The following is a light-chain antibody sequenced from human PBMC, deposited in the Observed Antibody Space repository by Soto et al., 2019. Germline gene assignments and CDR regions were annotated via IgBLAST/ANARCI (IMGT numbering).Light chain of an antibody. CDR2: GAS. V-gene: IGKV3-15*01. CDR1: QSVSSN. CDR3: QQYTNWPPIT. J-gene: IGKJ5*01. Sequence: EIVMTQSPATRSVSPGERATHSCRASQSVSSNLAWYQQKPGQAPRLLIYGASTRATGIPARFSGSGSGTEFTLTISSLQSADFAVYYCQQYTNWPPITFGQGTRLEIK.